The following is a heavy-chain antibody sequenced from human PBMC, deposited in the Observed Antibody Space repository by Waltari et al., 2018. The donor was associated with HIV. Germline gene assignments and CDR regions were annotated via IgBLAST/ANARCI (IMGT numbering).Heavy chain of an antibody. V-gene: IGHV1-69*01. J-gene: IGHJ3*02. D-gene: IGHD1-26*01. Sequence: QVLLVQSGAEVTKPGSSVKASCKNSGGTHSNNVITWVRQAPGQGLEWMGGIITVIGTADYAQKFRDRVTITADESTTTVYMEVSSLRPDDTAVYYCARDEGLTLGAAGDAFDIWGQGTVVTVSS. CDR1: GGTHSNNV. CDR3: ARDEGLTLGAAGDAFDI. CDR2: IITVIGTA.